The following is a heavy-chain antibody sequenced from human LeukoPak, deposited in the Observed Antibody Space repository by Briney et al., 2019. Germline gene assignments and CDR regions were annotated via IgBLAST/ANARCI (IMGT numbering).Heavy chain of an antibody. D-gene: IGHD3-10*01. V-gene: IGHV4-38-2*02. CDR2: IYQSGST. CDR1: GYSISSGYY. CDR3: ARVAYGSGTYFDY. J-gene: IGHJ4*02. Sequence: PSETLSLTCTVSGYSISSGYYWGWIRQPPGKGLEWIGSIYQSGSTYYNPSLKSRVTISVDTSKNQFSLKLSSVTAADTAVYYCARVAYGSGTYFDYWGQGTLVTVSS.